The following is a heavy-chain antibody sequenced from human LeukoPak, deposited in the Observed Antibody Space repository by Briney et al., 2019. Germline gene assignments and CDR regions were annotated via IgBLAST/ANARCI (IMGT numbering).Heavy chain of an antibody. Sequence: SETLSLTCTVSGGSISSYYWSWIRQPPGKGLEWIGYIYYSGSTNYNPSLKSRVTISVDTSKNQFSLKLSSVTAADTAENYCARVAGTGSFDYWGQGTLVTVSS. CDR3: ARVAGTGSFDY. V-gene: IGHV4-59*01. D-gene: IGHD3/OR15-3a*01. CDR2: IYYSGST. J-gene: IGHJ4*02. CDR1: GGSISSYY.